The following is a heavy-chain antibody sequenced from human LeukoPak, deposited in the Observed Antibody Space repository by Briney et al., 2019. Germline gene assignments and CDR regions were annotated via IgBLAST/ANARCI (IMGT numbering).Heavy chain of an antibody. D-gene: IGHD1-1*01. CDR3: ARDRRKAGIGVLEY. CDR2: INWNSDSI. V-gene: IGHV3-9*01. J-gene: IGHJ4*02. Sequence: GGSLRLSCAVSGFTFDDYAMHWVRQVPGKGLEWVSGINWNSDSIGYADSVKGRFTISRDNAKNSLYLQTNSLRAEDTAVYYCARDRRKAGIGVLEYWGQGTLVTVSS. CDR1: GFTFDDYA.